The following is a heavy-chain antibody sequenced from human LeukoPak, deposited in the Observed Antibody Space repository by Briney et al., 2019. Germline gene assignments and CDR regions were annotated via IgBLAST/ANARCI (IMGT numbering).Heavy chain of an antibody. J-gene: IGHJ4*02. V-gene: IGHV3-21*01. CDR1: GFTFSSYS. Sequence: PGGSLRLSCAASGFTFSSYSMSWVRQAPGKGLEWVSSITGSSSYMYHADSVKGRFTISRDNAKNSLYLQMNSLRAEDTAVYYCARDRYDSSGYYSLSDYWGQGTLVTVSS. CDR2: ITGSSSYM. D-gene: IGHD3-22*01. CDR3: ARDRYDSSGYYSLSDY.